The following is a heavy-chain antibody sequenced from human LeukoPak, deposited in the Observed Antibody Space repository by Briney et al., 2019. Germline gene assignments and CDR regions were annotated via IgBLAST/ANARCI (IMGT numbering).Heavy chain of an antibody. D-gene: IGHD1-20*01. CDR3: AREYNWSSYYYYYYMDV. CDR1: GFTFSSYA. CDR2: ISYDGSNK. V-gene: IGHV3-30-3*01. J-gene: IGHJ6*03. Sequence: GGSLRLSCAASGFTFSSYAMHWVRQAPGKGLEGVAVISYDGSNKYYADSVKGRFTISRDNSKNTLYLQMNSLRAEDTAVYYCAREYNWSSYYYYYYMDVWGKGTTVTVSS.